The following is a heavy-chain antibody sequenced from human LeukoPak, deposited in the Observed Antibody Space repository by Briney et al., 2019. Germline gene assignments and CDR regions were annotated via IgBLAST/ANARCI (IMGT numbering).Heavy chain of an antibody. CDR1: GFTFSSYG. Sequence: AGGSLRLSCAASGFTFSSYGMHWVRQAPGKGLEWVAFIRYDGSNKYYADSVKGRFTISIDNSKNTLYLQMNSLRAEDTAVYYCARRAGAYTHPYDYWGQGTLVTVS. D-gene: IGHD3-16*01. CDR3: ARRAGAYTHPYDY. J-gene: IGHJ4*02. CDR2: IRYDGSNK. V-gene: IGHV3-30*02.